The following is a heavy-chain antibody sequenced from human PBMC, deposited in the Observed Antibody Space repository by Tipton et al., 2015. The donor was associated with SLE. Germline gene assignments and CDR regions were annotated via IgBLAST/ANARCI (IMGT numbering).Heavy chain of an antibody. CDR3: ARDYGYCSSTSCYPWYFDL. CDR1: GGSFSGYY. Sequence: TLSLTCAVYGGSFSGYYWSWIRQSPGKGLEWIGEINHSGSTNYNPSLKSRVTISVDTSKNQFSLKLSSVTAADTAVYYCARDYGYCSSTSCYPWYFDLWGRGTLVTVSS. D-gene: IGHD2-2*01. J-gene: IGHJ2*01. V-gene: IGHV4-34*01. CDR2: INHSGST.